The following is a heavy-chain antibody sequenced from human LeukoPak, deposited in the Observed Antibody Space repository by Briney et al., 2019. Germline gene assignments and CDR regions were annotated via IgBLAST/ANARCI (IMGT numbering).Heavy chain of an antibody. V-gene: IGHV3-7*01. CDR1: GLTFRSYC. J-gene: IGHJ4*02. CDR2: INQEGSEK. CDR3: ARERDGRFFDY. D-gene: IGHD5-24*01. Sequence: GGSLRLSCAVSGLTFRSYCMSCVRHAPGKGLEWVANINQEGSEKYFMDSVKGRFTISRDNAKNSLHLQMNTLRAEDTAVYYCARERDGRFFDYWGQGTLVTVSS.